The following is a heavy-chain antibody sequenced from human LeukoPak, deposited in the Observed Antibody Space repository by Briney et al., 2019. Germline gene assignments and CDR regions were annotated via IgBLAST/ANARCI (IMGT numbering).Heavy chain of an antibody. CDR3: AKERGYSSSWFAILDY. V-gene: IGHV3-23*01. Sequence: GGSLRLFCAASGFTFSSYAMRWVRQAPGKGLEWVSAISGSGGSTYYADSVKGRFTISRDNSKNTLYLQMNSLRAEDTAVYYCAKERGYSSSWFAILDYWGQGTLVTVSS. J-gene: IGHJ4*02. D-gene: IGHD6-13*01. CDR1: GFTFSSYA. CDR2: ISGSGGST.